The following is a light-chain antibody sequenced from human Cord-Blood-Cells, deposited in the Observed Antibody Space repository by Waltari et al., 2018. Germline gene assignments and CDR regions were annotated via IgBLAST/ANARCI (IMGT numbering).Light chain of an antibody. CDR1: SSIVGVYTL. J-gene: IGLJ3*02. V-gene: IGLV2-23*01. Sequence: PALLQPPPVSGLLGRSSPSPSLGPSSIVGVYTLVPWYQQNPGKAPKLMFYEGSKRPSGVSNRFSGSKSGNTASLTISGLQAEDEADYYCCSYAGSSTWVFGGGTKLTVL. CDR3: CSYAGSSTWV. CDR2: EGS.